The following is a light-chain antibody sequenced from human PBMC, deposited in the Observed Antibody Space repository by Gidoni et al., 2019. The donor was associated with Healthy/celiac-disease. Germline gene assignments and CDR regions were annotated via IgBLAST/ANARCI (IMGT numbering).Light chain of an antibody. CDR1: QSVSSSY. J-gene: IGKJ1*01. V-gene: IGKV3-20*01. CDR2: GAS. CDR3: QQYGSSPWT. Sequence: EIVLPQSPAPLSLSPGERATLSCSVSQSVSSSYLAWYQQKPGQAPRLLIYGASSRAPGIPDRFSGSGSGADFTLTISRLEPEDFAVYYCQQYGSSPWTFGQGTKVEIK.